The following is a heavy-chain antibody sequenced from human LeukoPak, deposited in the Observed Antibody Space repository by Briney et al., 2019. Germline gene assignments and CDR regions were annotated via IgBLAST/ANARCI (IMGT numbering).Heavy chain of an antibody. CDR2: IYTSGST. D-gene: IGHD3-22*01. Sequence: SETLSLTCTVSGGSISSYYWSWIRQPAGKGLEWIGRIYTSGSTNYNPSLKSRVTISVDTSKNQFSLKLSSVTAADTAVYYCARVFPYYDSSGYSPDAFDIWGQGTMVTVSS. V-gene: IGHV4-4*07. CDR1: GGSISSYY. CDR3: ARVFPYYDSSGYSPDAFDI. J-gene: IGHJ3*02.